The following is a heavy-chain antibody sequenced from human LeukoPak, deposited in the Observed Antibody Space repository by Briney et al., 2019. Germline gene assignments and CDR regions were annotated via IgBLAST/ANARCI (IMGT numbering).Heavy chain of an antibody. J-gene: IGHJ6*02. CDR3: ARGRSTMVRGVITYYYYYGMDV. V-gene: IGHV4-39*07. CDR2: INHSGST. Sequence: SETLSLTCTVSGGSISSSSYYWGWIRQPPGKGLEWIGEINHSGSTNYNPSLKSRVTISVDTSKNQFSLKLSSVTAADTAVYYCARGRSTMVRGVITYYYYYGMDVWGQGTTVTVSS. CDR1: GGSISSSSYY. D-gene: IGHD3-10*01.